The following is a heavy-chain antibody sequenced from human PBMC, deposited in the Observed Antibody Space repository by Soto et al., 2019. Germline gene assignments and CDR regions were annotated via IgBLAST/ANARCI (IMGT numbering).Heavy chain of an antibody. CDR1: GGSISSSSYY. J-gene: IGHJ4*02. D-gene: IGHD5-12*01. CDR2: IYYSGST. V-gene: IGHV4-39*01. CDR3: ARREYSGYDSGY. Sequence: QLQLQESGPGLVKPSETLSLTCTVSGGSISSSSYYWGWIRQPPGKGLEGIGSIYYSGSTYYNPSLKSRVTISVDTSKNQFSLKLSSVTAADTAVYYCARREYSGYDSGYWGQGTLVTVSS.